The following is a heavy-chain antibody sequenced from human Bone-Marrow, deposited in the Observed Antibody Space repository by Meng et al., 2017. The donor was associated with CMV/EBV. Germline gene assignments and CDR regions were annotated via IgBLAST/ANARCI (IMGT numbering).Heavy chain of an antibody. CDR2: IGTTGDT. J-gene: IGHJ4*02. Sequence: GGSLRLSCAASGFTFRNYDMHWVRQRPGKGLEWVSGIGTTGDTHYPDSVKGRFTTSRDSARNSVYLQMDNVRPADTAVYYCTRGTEFWDGYYYFDSWGRGTLVTVSS. CDR1: GFTFRNYD. CDR3: TRGTEFWDGYYYFDS. D-gene: IGHD3/OR15-3a*01. V-gene: IGHV3-13*02.